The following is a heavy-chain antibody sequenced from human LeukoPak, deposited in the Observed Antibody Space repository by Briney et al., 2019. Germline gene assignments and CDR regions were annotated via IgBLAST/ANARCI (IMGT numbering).Heavy chain of an antibody. J-gene: IGHJ4*02. CDR1: GFTFSSYW. CDR3: ARDYGSGSYWDYFDY. V-gene: IGHV3-74*01. D-gene: IGHD3-10*01. Sequence: GGSLRPSCAASGFTFSSYWTHWVRQAPGKGLVWVSRINSDGSSTSYADSVKGRFTISRDNAKNTLYLQMNSLRAEDTAVYYCARDYGSGSYWDYFDYWGQGTLVTVSS. CDR2: INSDGSST.